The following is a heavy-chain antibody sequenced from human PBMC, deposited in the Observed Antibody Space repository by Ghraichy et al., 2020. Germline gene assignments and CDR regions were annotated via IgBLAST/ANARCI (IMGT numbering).Heavy chain of an antibody. Sequence: GGSLRLSCAASGFIFSFYDMHWVRQAPGKGLDWVAIISNDGSNSIYADSVKGRFAISRDNSKNTLYLQMNSLRPEHTAIYYCAKDRVETSQRLSFTLDAWGQGTTVTVSS. CDR3: AKDRVETSQRLSFTLDA. CDR1: GFIFSFYD. D-gene: IGHD4-23*01. CDR2: ISNDGSNS. J-gene: IGHJ6*02. V-gene: IGHV3-30*18.